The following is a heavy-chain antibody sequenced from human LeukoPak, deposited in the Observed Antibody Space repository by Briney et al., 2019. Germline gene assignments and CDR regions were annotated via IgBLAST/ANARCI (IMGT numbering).Heavy chain of an antibody. CDR3: ARGARGATRHYFVY. Sequence: PSETLSLTCAVYGGSFSGYYWSWIRQPPGKGLEWIGEINHSGSTNYNPSLKSRVTISVDTSKNQFSLKLSSVTAADTAVYYCARGARGATRHYFVYWGQGTLVTVSS. V-gene: IGHV4-34*01. J-gene: IGHJ4*02. CDR2: INHSGST. D-gene: IGHD1-26*01. CDR1: GGSFSGYY.